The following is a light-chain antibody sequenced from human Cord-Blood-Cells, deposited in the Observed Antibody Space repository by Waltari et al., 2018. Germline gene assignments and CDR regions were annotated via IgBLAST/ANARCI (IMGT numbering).Light chain of an antibody. Sequence: EIVLTQSPATLSLSPGERATLSCRASQSVSSYLAWYQQKPGQAPRLLLYDASNRVTGIPARFSGSWSGTDFTLTISSLEPEDFAVYYCQQRSNWLTFGGGTKVEIK. CDR2: DAS. CDR3: QQRSNWLT. V-gene: IGKV3-11*01. J-gene: IGKJ4*01. CDR1: QSVSSY.